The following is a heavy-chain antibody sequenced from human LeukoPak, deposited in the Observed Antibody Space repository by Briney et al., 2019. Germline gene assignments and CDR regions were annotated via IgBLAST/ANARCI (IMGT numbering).Heavy chain of an antibody. Sequence: SETLSLTCTVSGGSISSGGYYWSWIRQHPGKGLEWIGYIYYSGSTHYNPSLQSRVSISVDTSKNQFSLKLSSVTAADTAVYYSARGGTSANFQHWGQGTLLTVSS. V-gene: IGHV4-31*03. J-gene: IGHJ1*01. CDR2: IYYSGST. CDR1: GGSISSGGYY. CDR3: ARGGTSANFQH.